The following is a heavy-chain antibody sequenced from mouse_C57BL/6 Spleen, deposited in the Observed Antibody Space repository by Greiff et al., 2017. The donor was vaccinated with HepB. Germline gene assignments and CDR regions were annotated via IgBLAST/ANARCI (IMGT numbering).Heavy chain of an antibody. J-gene: IGHJ2*01. V-gene: IGHV1-69*01. Sequence: VQLVESGAELVMPGASVKLSCKASGYTFTSYWMHWVKQRPGQGLEWIGEIDPSDSYTNYNQKFKGKSTLTVDKSSSTAYMQLSSLTSEDSAVYYCARKGTTVVAGDYWGQGTTLTVSS. CDR1: GYTFTSYW. CDR3: ARKGTTVVAGDY. CDR2: IDPSDSYT. D-gene: IGHD1-1*01.